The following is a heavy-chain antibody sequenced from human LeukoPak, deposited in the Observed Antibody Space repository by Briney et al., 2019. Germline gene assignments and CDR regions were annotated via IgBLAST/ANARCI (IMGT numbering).Heavy chain of an antibody. V-gene: IGHV3-48*01. CDR1: GFTFSSYS. CDR3: AREFSGSNYGFPFDY. CDR2: ISSSSSTI. D-gene: IGHD1-26*01. Sequence: GGSLRLSCAAPGFTFSSYSMNWVRQAPGKGLECVSYISSSSSTIYYADSVKGRFTISRDNAKNSLYLQMNSLRAEDTAVYYCAREFSGSNYGFPFDYWGQGTLVTVSS. J-gene: IGHJ4*02.